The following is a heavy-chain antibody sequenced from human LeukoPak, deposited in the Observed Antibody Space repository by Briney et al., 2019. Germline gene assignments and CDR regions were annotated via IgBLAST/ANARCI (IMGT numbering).Heavy chain of an antibody. V-gene: IGHV4-4*02. J-gene: IGHJ4*02. CDR1: GGSISSSNW. Sequence: SETLSLTCAVSGGSISSSNWWSWIRQPPGKGLEWIGEIYHSGSTNYNPSLKSRVTISVDKSKNQFSLKLSSVTAADTAVYYCARDSHGDYANVFVYWGQGTLVTVSS. CDR3: ARDSHGDYANVFVY. CDR2: IYHSGST. D-gene: IGHD4-17*01.